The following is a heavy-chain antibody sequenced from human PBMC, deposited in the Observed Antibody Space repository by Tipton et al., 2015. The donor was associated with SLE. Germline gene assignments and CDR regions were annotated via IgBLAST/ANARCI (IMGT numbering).Heavy chain of an antibody. CDR2: IYTSGST. CDR3: ASHVAGDAFDI. D-gene: IGHD2-21*01. Sequence: TLSLTCTVSGGSISSGSYYWSWIRQPAGKGLEWIGRIYTSGSTNYNPSLKSRVTKSVDTSKNQFSLKLSSVTAADTAVYYCASHVAGDAFDIWGQGTMVTVSS. V-gene: IGHV4-61*02. J-gene: IGHJ3*02. CDR1: GGSISSGSYY.